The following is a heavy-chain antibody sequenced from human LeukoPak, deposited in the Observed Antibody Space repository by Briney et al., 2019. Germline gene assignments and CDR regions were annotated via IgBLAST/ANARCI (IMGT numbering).Heavy chain of an antibody. CDR3: ARWSIYDILTGLFDY. CDR2: ISSSSSTI. Sequence: PGGSLRLSCAASGFTFSTYGMSWVRQAPGKGLEWVSYISSSSSTIYYADSVKGRFTISRDNAKNSLYLQMNSLRAEDTAVYYCARWSIYDILTGLFDYWGQGTLVTVSS. J-gene: IGHJ4*02. D-gene: IGHD3-9*01. CDR1: GFTFSTYG. V-gene: IGHV3-48*01.